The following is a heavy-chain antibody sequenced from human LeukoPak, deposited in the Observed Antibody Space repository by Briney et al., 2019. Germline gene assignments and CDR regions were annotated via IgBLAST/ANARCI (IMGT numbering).Heavy chain of an antibody. J-gene: IGHJ4*02. CDR1: GFTFSSYA. CDR2: ISGSGGST. D-gene: IGHD3-10*01. CDR3: ATSYGSGSYYNPYYFDC. Sequence: GGSLRLSCAASGFTFSSYAMSWVRQAPGKGLEWVSAISGSGGSTYYADSVKGRFTVSRDNSKNTLYLQMNSLRAEDTAVYYCATSYGSGSYYNPYYFDCWGQGTLVTVSS. V-gene: IGHV3-23*01.